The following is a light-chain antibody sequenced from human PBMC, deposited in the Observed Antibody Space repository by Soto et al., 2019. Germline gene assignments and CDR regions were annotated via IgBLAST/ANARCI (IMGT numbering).Light chain of an antibody. Sequence: IQMTQYPSTLSASVGDRVTITCRASQSISSWLAWYQQKPGKAPKLLIYDASNLESGVPSRFSGSGSGTEFTLTISSLQPDDFATYYCQQYNSYPITFGQGTRLEIK. CDR3: QQYNSYPIT. J-gene: IGKJ5*01. V-gene: IGKV1-5*01. CDR1: QSISSW. CDR2: DAS.